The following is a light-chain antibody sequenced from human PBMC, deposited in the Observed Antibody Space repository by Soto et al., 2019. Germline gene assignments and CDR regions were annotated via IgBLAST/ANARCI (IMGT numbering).Light chain of an antibody. V-gene: IGLV2-23*02. Sequence: QSALTQPASVSGSPGQSITISCTGTSSDVGGFGLVSWYQQYPGKAPKLMIYEVNKRPSGVSNRFSGSKSASTASLTISGLQADDEADYYCCSYAGGSGYVFGTGTKVTVL. J-gene: IGLJ1*01. CDR2: EVN. CDR1: SSDVGGFGL. CDR3: CSYAGGSGYV.